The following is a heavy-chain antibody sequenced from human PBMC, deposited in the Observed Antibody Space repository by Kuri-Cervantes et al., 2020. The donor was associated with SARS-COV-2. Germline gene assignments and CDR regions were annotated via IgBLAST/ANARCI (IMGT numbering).Heavy chain of an antibody. J-gene: IGHJ1*01. D-gene: IGHD2-8*01. CDR2: IYAGGGT. CDR1: GFIVSSSY. V-gene: IGHV3-66*02. Sequence: GESLKISCAASGFIVSSSYMGWVRQAPGKGLEWVSIIYAGGGTYYADSVKGQFTISRDISKNTVFLQMNSLRPEDTAVYYCARSCTYARCSEYFQHWGQGTLVTVSS. CDR3: ARSCTYARCSEYFQH.